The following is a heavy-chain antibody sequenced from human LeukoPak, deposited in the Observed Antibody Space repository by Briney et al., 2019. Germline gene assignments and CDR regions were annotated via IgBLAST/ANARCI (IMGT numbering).Heavy chain of an antibody. Sequence: PSETLSLACAVYGRSFSGYYWSWIRQPPGKGLEWIGEINHSGSTNYNPSLKSRVTISVDTSKNQFSLKLSSVTAADTAVYYCARADFSTGYSSGARRIDYWGQGTLVTVSS. V-gene: IGHV4-34*01. CDR2: INHSGST. J-gene: IGHJ4*02. CDR1: GRSFSGYY. D-gene: IGHD6-19*01. CDR3: ARADFSTGYSSGARRIDY.